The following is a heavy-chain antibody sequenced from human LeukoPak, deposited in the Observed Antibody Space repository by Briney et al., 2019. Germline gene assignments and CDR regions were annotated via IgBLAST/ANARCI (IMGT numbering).Heavy chain of an antibody. Sequence: PGESLKISCKGSGYSFTSYWIGWVRQMPGKGLEWMGIIYPGDSDTRYSPSFQGQVTISADKSISTAYLQWSSLKASDTAMYFCVRDRITFGGVLAPQAFDIWGQGTMVTVS. V-gene: IGHV5-51*01. CDR3: VRDRITFGGVLAPQAFDI. D-gene: IGHD3-16*02. CDR2: IYPGDSDT. CDR1: GYSFTSYW. J-gene: IGHJ3*02.